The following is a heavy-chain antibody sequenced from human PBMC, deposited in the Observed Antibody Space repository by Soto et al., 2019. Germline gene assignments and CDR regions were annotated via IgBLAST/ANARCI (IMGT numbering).Heavy chain of an antibody. CDR2: IYYSGST. Sequence: SETLSLTCTVSGGSISSGGYYWSWIRQHPGKGLEWIGYIYYSGSTYYNPSLKSRVTISVDTSKNQFSLKLSSVTAADTAVYYCARVGYGYRIDYWGQGTLVTVSS. CDR1: GGSISSGGYY. J-gene: IGHJ4*02. D-gene: IGHD5-18*01. V-gene: IGHV4-31*03. CDR3: ARVGYGYRIDY.